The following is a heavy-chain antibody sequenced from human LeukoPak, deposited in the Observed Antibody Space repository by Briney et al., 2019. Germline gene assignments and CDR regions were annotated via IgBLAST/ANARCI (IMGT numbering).Heavy chain of an antibody. J-gene: IGHJ4*02. CDR2: IYYSGNT. CDR1: GGSISNYY. CDR3: ARRKAKTPNYFDY. V-gene: IGHV4-59*08. Sequence: KPSETLSLTCTVSGGSISNYYWTWIRQPAGKGLEWIGYIYYSGNTNYNPSLKSRVTISLDTSKNQFSLKLTSVTAADTAMYYCARRKAKTPNYFDYWGQGALVTVSS.